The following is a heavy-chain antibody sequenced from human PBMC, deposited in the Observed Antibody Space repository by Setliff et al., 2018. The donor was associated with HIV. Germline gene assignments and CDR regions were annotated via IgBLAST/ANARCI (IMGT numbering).Heavy chain of an antibody. CDR2: ISAYIGDT. CDR3: ARAVGGSNYFDYSGYQDF. CDR1: GYPFDSYG. D-gene: IGHD3-22*01. Sequence: GASVKVSCKTSGYPFDSYGISWVRQAPGQGLEWMGWISAYIGDTKYAQRFQGRVTMTTDPSTPPAYMELRSLKSEDTAVYYCARAVGGSNYFDYSGYQDFWGQGTRVTVSS. J-gene: IGHJ4*02. V-gene: IGHV1-18*01.